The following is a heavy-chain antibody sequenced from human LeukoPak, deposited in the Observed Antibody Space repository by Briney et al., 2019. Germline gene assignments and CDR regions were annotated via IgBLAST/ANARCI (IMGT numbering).Heavy chain of an antibody. D-gene: IGHD6-13*01. CDR3: ARIAAAGTWPFDY. CDR2: NYYSGST. CDR1: GGSISSGDYY. V-gene: IGHV4-30-4*01. J-gene: IGHJ4*02. Sequence: SQTLSLTCTVSGGSISSGDYYWSWIRQPPGKGLEWFGYNYYSGSTYYNPSLKSRVTTSVDTSKNQFSLKLSSVTAADTAVYYGARIAAAGTWPFDYWGQGTLFTVSS.